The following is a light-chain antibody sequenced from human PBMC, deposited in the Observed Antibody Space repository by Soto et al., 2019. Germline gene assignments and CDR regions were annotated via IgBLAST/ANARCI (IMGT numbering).Light chain of an antibody. Sequence: QSALTQPASVSGSPGQSITISCTGTSSDVGGYDYVSWYQHHPGKAPKLMIYDVSNRPSGVSTRFSGSKSGNTASLTISGLQAEDEADYYCSSYTSSSPYVFGTGTRSPS. V-gene: IGLV2-14*03. CDR1: SSDVGGYDY. J-gene: IGLJ1*01. CDR3: SSYTSSSPYV. CDR2: DVS.